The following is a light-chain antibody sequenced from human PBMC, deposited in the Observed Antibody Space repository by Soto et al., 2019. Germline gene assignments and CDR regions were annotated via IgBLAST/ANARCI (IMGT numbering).Light chain of an antibody. CDR3: AAWDDSLNRV. CDR2: SNS. CDR1: SSNIGSNT. V-gene: IGLV1-44*01. Sequence: QSVLTQPPSASGTPGQRVTISCSGSSSNIGSNTVNWYQQLPGTAPKLLIYSNSQRPSGVPDRFSGSKSGTSASLAISGLQSEDEADYYCAAWDDSLNRVFGTGTNVTVL. J-gene: IGLJ1*01.